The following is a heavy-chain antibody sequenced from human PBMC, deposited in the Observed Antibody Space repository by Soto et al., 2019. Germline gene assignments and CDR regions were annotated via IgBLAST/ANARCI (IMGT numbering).Heavy chain of an antibody. V-gene: IGHV4-39*01. CDR3: ERRERYYGSPGWFDA. J-gene: IGHJ5*02. CDR1: GGSISSFTYY. D-gene: IGHD3-10*01. Sequence: PSETLSLTCSVSGGSISSFTYYWGWIRHPPGKGLEWIGTVYYNENTYYNPSLKSRVTITVDTAKNQFSLNLRSVTAADTAMYFCERRERYYGSPGWFDAWRTGTLVT. CDR2: VYYNENT.